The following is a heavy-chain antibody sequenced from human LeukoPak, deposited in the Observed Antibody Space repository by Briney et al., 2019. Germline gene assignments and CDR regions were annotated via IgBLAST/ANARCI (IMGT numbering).Heavy chain of an antibody. J-gene: IGHJ4*02. V-gene: IGHV3-7*01. CDR1: GGSISSSSYY. CDR2: IKQDGSEK. CDR3: ARSYQFDY. Sequence: PSETLFLTCTVSGGSISSSSYYWGWVRQAPGKGLEWVASIKQDGSEKYYVDSVKGRFTISRDNAKNSLYLQMNSLRAEDTAMYYCARSYQFDYWGQGTLVTVSS.